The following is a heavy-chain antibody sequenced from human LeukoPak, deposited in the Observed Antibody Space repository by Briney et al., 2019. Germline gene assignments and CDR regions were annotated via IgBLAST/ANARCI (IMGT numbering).Heavy chain of an antibody. V-gene: IGHV3-23*01. Sequence: GGSLRLSCAASGFTFSNYAMSWVRQAPGKGLEWVSGISGSGVMTYYADSVKGRFTISRHNSKNTVYLQMSSLRVEDTAVYYCAKSYSYYHMDDWGKGTSVTVSS. CDR3: AKSYSYYHMDD. J-gene: IGHJ6*03. CDR1: GFTFSNYA. CDR2: ISGSGVMT.